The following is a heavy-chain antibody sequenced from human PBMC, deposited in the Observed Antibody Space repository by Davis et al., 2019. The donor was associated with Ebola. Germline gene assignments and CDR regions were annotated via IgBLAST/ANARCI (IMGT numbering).Heavy chain of an antibody. J-gene: IGHJ4*02. Sequence: PSETLSLTCTVSGGSISSYYWSWIRQPPGKGLEWIGYIYYSGSTNYNPSLKSRVTISVDTSKNQFSLKLSSVTAADTAVYYCAMAGDTYCGGDCYPNWGQGTLVTVSS. V-gene: IGHV4-59*01. CDR2: IYYSGST. CDR1: GGSISSYY. CDR3: AMAGDTYCGGDCYPN. D-gene: IGHD2-21*01.